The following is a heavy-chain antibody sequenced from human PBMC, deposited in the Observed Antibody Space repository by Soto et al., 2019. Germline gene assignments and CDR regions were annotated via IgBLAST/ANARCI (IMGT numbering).Heavy chain of an antibody. CDR3: AKDGASGSYPPYYYFGMDV. D-gene: IGHD1-26*01. CDR2: ISGSGGNA. CDR1: GFSFSSYA. J-gene: IGHJ6*02. Sequence: GGSLRLSCAASGFSFSSYAMSWVRQAPGKGLEWVSTISGSGGNAYYADSVKGRFSISRDNSKNTLRLQMNSLRADDTAVYYCAKDGASGSYPPYYYFGMDVWGQGTTVTVSS. V-gene: IGHV3-23*01.